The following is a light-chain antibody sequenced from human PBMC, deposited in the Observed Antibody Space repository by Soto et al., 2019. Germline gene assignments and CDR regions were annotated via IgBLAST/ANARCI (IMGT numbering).Light chain of an antibody. CDR2: DVT. V-gene: IGLV2-14*01. CDR1: SSDVGGYIY. Sequence: QSVLTQPASVSGSPGQSITISCTGTSSDVGGYIYVSWYQQHPGKAPKLMIYDVTSRPSGVSYRFSGSKSGNTASLTISGLQAEDEADYYCRSYTPSSSYVFGTGTKVT. J-gene: IGLJ1*01. CDR3: RSYTPSSSYV.